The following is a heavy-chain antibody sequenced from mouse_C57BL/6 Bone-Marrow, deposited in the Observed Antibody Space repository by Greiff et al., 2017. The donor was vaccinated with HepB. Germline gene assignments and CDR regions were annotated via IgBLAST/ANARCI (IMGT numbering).Heavy chain of an antibody. D-gene: IGHD2-2*01. Sequence: EVKLMESGPELVKPGASVKISCKASGYSFTDYNMNWVKQSNGKSLEWIGVINPNYGTTSYNQKFKGKATLTVDQSSSTAYMQLNSLTSEDSAVYYCAIYYGYDGAMDYWGQGTSVTVSS. V-gene: IGHV1-39*01. CDR3: AIYYGYDGAMDY. J-gene: IGHJ4*01. CDR1: GYSFTDYN. CDR2: INPNYGTT.